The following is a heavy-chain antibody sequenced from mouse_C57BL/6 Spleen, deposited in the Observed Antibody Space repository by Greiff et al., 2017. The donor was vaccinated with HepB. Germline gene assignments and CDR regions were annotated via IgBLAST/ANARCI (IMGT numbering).Heavy chain of an antibody. Sequence: EVKLVESGEGLVKPGGSLKLSCAASGFTFSSYAMSWVRQTPEKRLEWVAYISSGGDYIYCADTVKGRFTISRDNARNTLYLQMSSLKSEVTAMYYCTRDRNYGSSSDWYFDVWGTGTTVTVSS. D-gene: IGHD1-1*01. V-gene: IGHV5-9-1*02. CDR3: TRDRNYGSSSDWYFDV. CDR2: ISSGGDYI. J-gene: IGHJ1*03. CDR1: GFTFSSYA.